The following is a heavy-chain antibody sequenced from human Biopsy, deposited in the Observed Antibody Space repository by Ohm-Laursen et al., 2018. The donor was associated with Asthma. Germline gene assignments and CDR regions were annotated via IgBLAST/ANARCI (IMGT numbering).Heavy chain of an antibody. V-gene: IGHV3-30*18. Sequence: SLRLSCAASGFSFSNFGMHWVRQAPGKGLEWVAVISFDGSNEDYADSVKGRFTISRDNSKNTLFMEMNSLRPEDTAVYYCAKELFPGWELRRGPDSWGQGTLVTVSS. D-gene: IGHD1-26*01. CDR3: AKELFPGWELRRGPDS. CDR2: ISFDGSNE. CDR1: GFSFSNFG. J-gene: IGHJ4*02.